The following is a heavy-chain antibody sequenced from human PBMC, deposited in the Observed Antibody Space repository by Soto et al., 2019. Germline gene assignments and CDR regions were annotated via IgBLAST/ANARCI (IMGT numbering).Heavy chain of an antibody. CDR3: ARDAIRYFDYYGMDV. CDR1: GYTFTRYG. V-gene: IGHV1-18*01. Sequence: QVQLVQSGAAVKKPGASVKVSCKASGYTFTRYGISWVRQAPGQVLEWMGWISVYNGNTNSAQTFQSRVTMTTDTSTSTAYMELRSLRSDDTAVYYCARDAIRYFDYYGMDVWGQGTTVTVSS. D-gene: IGHD3-9*01. J-gene: IGHJ6*02. CDR2: ISVYNGNT.